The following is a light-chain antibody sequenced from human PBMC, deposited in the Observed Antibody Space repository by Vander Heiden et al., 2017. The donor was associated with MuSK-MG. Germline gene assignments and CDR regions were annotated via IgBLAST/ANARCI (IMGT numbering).Light chain of an antibody. V-gene: IGLV3-21*01. CDR2: YNS. CDR1: DVGTKS. J-gene: IGLJ2*01. Sequence: SSVLTQPPSVSVAPGQTATISCGGADVGTKSLHWYQQKAGQAPIMVMFYNSDRPSGIPERFSGSNSENTATLTISRVEVGDEADYYCQVWDGSDDHVVFGGGTKLIVL. CDR3: QVWDGSDDHVV.